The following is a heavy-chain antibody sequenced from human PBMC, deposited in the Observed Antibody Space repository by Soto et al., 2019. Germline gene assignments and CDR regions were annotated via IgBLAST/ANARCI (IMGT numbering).Heavy chain of an antibody. D-gene: IGHD1-26*01. CDR3: ARFPQAAIVGAAYFDY. CDR2: VIPILGIA. CDR1: GGTFSSYI. V-gene: IGHV1-69*02. Sequence: QVQLVQSGAEVKKPGPSVKVSCKASGGTFSSYIISWVRQAPGQGLEWMGRVIPILGIANYAQKFQGRVTITADKPTSTAYMELSSLRSEDTAVYYCARFPQAAIVGAAYFDYWGQGTLVTVSS. J-gene: IGHJ4*02.